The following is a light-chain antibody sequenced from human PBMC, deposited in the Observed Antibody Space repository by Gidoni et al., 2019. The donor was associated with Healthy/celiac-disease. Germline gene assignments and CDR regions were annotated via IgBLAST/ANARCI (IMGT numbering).Light chain of an antibody. V-gene: IGKV1-39*01. J-gene: IGKJ5*01. CDR2: AAS. CDR1: QSISIY. CDR3: QQSYSTPSIT. Sequence: IQMTQSPSSLSASVGDRVTITCRASQSISIYLNWYQQKPGKAPKLLIYAASSLQSGVPSRFSGSGSGTDFTLTISSLQPEDFATYYCQQSYSTPSITFGQGTRLEIK.